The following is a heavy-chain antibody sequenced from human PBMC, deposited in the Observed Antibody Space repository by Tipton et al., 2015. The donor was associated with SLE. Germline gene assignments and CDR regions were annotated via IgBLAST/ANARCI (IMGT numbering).Heavy chain of an antibody. D-gene: IGHD6-6*01. CDR2: IFHTGRT. CDR1: GGSLSGYY. J-gene: IGHJ6*02. V-gene: IGHV4-34*12. CDR3: ASISYRASRPSYYYYYGMDV. Sequence: TLSLTCAVYGGSLSGYYWGWIRQPPGKGLEWIGSIFHTGRTYNNLSLKSRLSISIDMSKNQFSLQLSSVTAADTAVYHCASISYRASRPSYYYYYGMDVWGQGTTVTVSS.